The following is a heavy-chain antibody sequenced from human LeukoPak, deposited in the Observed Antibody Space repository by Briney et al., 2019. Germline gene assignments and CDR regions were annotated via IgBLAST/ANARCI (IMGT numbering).Heavy chain of an antibody. CDR2: ISRSSAYI. J-gene: IGHJ3*02. V-gene: IGHV3-21*01. Sequence: GGSLRLSCAASGFTFSSYEMNWVRQAPGKGLEWVSSISRSSAYIYYADSVKGRFTISRDNAKNSLYLQMNSLRAEDTAVYYCASFPPYMVRTDAFDIWGQGTMVTVSS. CDR3: ASFPPYMVRTDAFDI. D-gene: IGHD3-10*01. CDR1: GFTFSSYE.